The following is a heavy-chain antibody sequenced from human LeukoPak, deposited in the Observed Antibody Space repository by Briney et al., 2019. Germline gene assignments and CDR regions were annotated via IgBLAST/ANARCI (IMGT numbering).Heavy chain of an antibody. Sequence: PSETLSLTCTVSGGSISSSSYYWGWIRQPPGKGLEWIGSIYYSGSTYYNPSLKSRVTISVDMSKNQFSLKLSSVTAADTAVYYCARLEGSGWYVGNWFDPWGQGTLVTVSS. CDR3: ARLEGSGWYVGNWFDP. J-gene: IGHJ5*02. CDR1: GGSISSSSYY. V-gene: IGHV4-39*01. CDR2: IYYSGST. D-gene: IGHD6-19*01.